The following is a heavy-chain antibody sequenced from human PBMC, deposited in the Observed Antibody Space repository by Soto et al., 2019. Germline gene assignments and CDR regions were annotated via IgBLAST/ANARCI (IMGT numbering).Heavy chain of an antibody. V-gene: IGHV3-48*02. CDR1: GFTFSSYS. J-gene: IGHJ6*02. CDR3: ARVLIRKNRYSYGLDYYYGMDV. Sequence: GGSLRLSCAASGFTFSSYSMNWVRQAPGKGLEWVSYISSSSSTIYYADSVKGRFTISRDNAKNSLYLQMNSLRDGDTAVYYCARVLIRKNRYSYGLDYYYGMDVWGQGTTVTVSS. CDR2: ISSSSSTI. D-gene: IGHD5-18*01.